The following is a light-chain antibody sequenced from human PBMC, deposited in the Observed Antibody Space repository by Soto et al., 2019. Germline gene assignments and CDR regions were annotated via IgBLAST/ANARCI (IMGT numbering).Light chain of an antibody. CDR1: QSINSRS. Sequence: DSVLTQSPGTLSLSQGERATLPCGASQSINSRSLAWYQQKPGQAPRLLIYDASSRATGIPDRFSGSGSGTDFTLTISSLEPEDFAVYYCQHHTIWPLTFGGGTKVDI. V-gene: IGKV3D-20*02. CDR3: QHHTIWPLT. CDR2: DAS. J-gene: IGKJ4*01.